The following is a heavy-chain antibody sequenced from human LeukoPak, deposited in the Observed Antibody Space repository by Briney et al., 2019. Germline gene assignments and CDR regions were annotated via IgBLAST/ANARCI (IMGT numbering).Heavy chain of an antibody. CDR2: INPNSGGT. J-gene: IGHJ4*02. Sequence: ASVKVSCKASGYTFTGYYMHWVRQAPGQGLEWMGWINPNSGGTNYAQKFQGRVTMTRDTSISTAYMELSRLRSDDTAVYYCARVEPSDSSGYYPDYWGQGTLVTVSS. CDR3: ARVEPSDSSGYYPDY. D-gene: IGHD3-22*01. CDR1: GYTFTGYY. V-gene: IGHV1-2*02.